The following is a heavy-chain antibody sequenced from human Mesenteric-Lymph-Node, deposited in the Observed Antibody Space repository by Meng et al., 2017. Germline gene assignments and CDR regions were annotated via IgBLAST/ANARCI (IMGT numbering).Heavy chain of an antibody. Sequence: SETLSLTCAVYGGSFSGYYWSWIRQPPGKGLEWIGEINHSGSTNYNPSLKSRVTMSVDTSKNQFSLKLSSVTAADTAVYYCARDERPYCGGDCSRFDYWGQGTLVTVSS. CDR1: GGSFSGYY. V-gene: IGHV4-34*01. CDR3: ARDERPYCGGDCSRFDY. J-gene: IGHJ4*02. D-gene: IGHD2-21*02. CDR2: INHSGST.